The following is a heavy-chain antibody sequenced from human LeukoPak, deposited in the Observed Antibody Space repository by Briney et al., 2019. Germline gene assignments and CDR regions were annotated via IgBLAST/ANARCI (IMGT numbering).Heavy chain of an antibody. J-gene: IGHJ4*02. V-gene: IGHV4-39*01. Sequence: PSETLSLTCTVSGGSISSSSYYWGWIRQPPGKGLEWIGSIYYSGSTYYNPSLKSRVTISVDTSKNQFSLKLSSVTAADTAVYYCARLQWYTSFDWGQGTLVTVSS. CDR2: IYYSGST. CDR1: GGSISSSSYY. D-gene: IGHD4-23*01. CDR3: ARLQWYTSFD.